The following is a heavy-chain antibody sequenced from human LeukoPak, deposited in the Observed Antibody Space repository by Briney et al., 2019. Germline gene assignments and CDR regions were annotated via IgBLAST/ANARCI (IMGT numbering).Heavy chain of an antibody. D-gene: IGHD1-26*01. CDR3: AGQVGARIRYYYTSGLDV. V-gene: IGHV4-59*02. Sequence: SETLSLTCTVSGASVSSFYWNWIRQPPGKGLEWIGSMYYSGTTNYDPSFKSRVTISLDTSKNEFSLRLKSPTAADTAVYYCAGQVGARIRYYYTSGLDVWGQGTTVAVSS. J-gene: IGHJ6*02. CDR1: GASVSSFY. CDR2: MYYSGTT.